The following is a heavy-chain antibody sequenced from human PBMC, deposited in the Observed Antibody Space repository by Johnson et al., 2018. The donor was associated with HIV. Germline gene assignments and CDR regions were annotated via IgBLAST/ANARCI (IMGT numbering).Heavy chain of an antibody. J-gene: IGHJ3*02. CDR3: ARDGGSYVTDI. D-gene: IGHD3-16*01. Sequence: QVQLVESGGGLVQPGGSLRLSCAASGFTFSSYGMHWVRQAPGKGLAWVAVISYDGSNKYYADSVRGRFTISRDNSKNTLYLQMNSLRAEDTAVYYCARDGGSYVTDIWGQGTMVTVSS. CDR1: GFTFSSYG. V-gene: IGHV3-30*03. CDR2: ISYDGSNK.